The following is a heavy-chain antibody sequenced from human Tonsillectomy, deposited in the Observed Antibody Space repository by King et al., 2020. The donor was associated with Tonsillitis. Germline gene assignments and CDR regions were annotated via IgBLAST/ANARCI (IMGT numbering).Heavy chain of an antibody. J-gene: IGHJ4*02. Sequence: QLVQSGAEVKKLGESLKIFCKGSGYRFTSYCIGWLRQLPGKGLGWMGIIYPGDSFTTYSPSFQGQVTFSADKSISTAYLQWSSLKASDTAMYYCARPAGYCSSTSAGCYFEYWGQGTLVTVSS. CDR1: GYRFTSYC. CDR2: IYPGDSFT. D-gene: IGHD2-2*01. V-gene: IGHV5-51*01. CDR3: ARPAGYCSSTSAGCYFEY.